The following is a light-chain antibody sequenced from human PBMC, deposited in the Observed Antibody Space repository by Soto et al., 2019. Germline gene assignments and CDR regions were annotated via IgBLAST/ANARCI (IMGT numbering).Light chain of an antibody. CDR3: QQSYNTPRT. J-gene: IGKJ1*01. Sequence: DIQMTQSPSPLSASVGDRVTITCRASQTISTYLNWYQQKPGKAPKLLIYGASSLQSGVPSRFSGSGSGTDFTLTITSLQPEDFATYYCQQSYNTPRTFGQGTRWIS. CDR1: QTISTY. CDR2: GAS. V-gene: IGKV1-39*01.